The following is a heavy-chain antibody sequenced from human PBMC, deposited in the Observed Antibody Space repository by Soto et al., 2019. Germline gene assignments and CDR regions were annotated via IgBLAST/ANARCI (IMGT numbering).Heavy chain of an antibody. V-gene: IGHV4-39*07. CDR1: GGSISSSSYY. Sequence: SETLSLTCTVSGGSISSSSYYWGWIRQPPGKGLEWIGYIYYTGMTYYNPSLKSRVTISVDKSNNHLSLEMKSVTAADTAVYYCARDVRRYYSDQFDSWGQGTLVTVSS. CDR3: ARDVRRYYSDQFDS. J-gene: IGHJ4*02. D-gene: IGHD3-22*01. CDR2: IYYTGMT.